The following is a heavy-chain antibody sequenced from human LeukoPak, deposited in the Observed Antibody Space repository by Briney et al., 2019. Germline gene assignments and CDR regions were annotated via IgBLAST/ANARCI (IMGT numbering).Heavy chain of an antibody. V-gene: IGHV1-8*01. Sequence: ASVKVSCKASGYTFTSYDINWVRQATGQGLEWMGWMNPNSGNTGYAQKFQGRVTMTRNTSISTAYMELSSLRSEDTAVYYCARAWHQLVHYYYYMDVWGKGTTVTVSS. CDR2: MNPNSGNT. CDR3: ARAWHQLVHYYYYMDV. D-gene: IGHD6-13*01. CDR1: GYTFTSYD. J-gene: IGHJ6*03.